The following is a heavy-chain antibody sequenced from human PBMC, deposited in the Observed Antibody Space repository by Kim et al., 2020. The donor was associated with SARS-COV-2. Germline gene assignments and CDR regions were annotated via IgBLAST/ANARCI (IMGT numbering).Heavy chain of an antibody. Sequence: ASVKVSCKAYGYTFKSYPIHWLRQAPGQRPEWMGWVNAANDETQYSQKFQGRVTITRDTSANTAYMELRRLTTKDTASYYCARDMDPTVYDYWGQGTLVTVSS. CDR2: VNAANDET. V-gene: IGHV1-3*01. D-gene: IGHD4-4*01. J-gene: IGHJ4*02. CDR1: GYTFKSYP. CDR3: ARDMDPTVYDY.